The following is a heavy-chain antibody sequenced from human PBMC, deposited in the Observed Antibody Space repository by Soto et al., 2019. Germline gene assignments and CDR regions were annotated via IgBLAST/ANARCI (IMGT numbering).Heavy chain of an antibody. CDR3: AKDSLVRGVIVPT. J-gene: IGHJ5*02. Sequence: GGSLRLSCAASGFSFSNYAMTWVRQTPEERLEWVSAISGNGGSTYYANSVKGRFTISRDNSKNTLYLQMYSLRAEDTAVYYCAKDSLVRGVIVPTWGQGTPVTVSS. CDR2: ISGNGGST. CDR1: GFSFSNYA. V-gene: IGHV3-23*01. D-gene: IGHD3-10*01.